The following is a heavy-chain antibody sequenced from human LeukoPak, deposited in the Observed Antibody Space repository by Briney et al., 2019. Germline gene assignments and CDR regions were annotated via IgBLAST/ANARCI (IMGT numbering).Heavy chain of an antibody. CDR3: AKDREGYCTNGVCYPDDY. D-gene: IGHD2-8*01. CDR2: ISYDGSNK. CDR1: GFTFSSYG. J-gene: IGHJ4*02. Sequence: GGSLRLSCAASGFTFSSYGMHWVRQAPGKGLEWVAVISYDGSNKYYADSVKGRFTISRANSKNTLYLQMNSLRAEDTAVYYCAKDREGYCTNGVCYPDDYWGQGTLVTVSS. V-gene: IGHV3-30*18.